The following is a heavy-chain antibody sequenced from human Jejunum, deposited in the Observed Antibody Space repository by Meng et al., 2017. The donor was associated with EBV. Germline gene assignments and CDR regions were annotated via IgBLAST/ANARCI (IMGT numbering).Heavy chain of an antibody. J-gene: IGHJ5*02. V-gene: IGHV3-74*01. Sequence: QLVEFGVALVQPGGSLGLSCAASGFMFSNYWMHWVRQVPGKGLVWVSRINNDGSDTIYADSVKGRFTTSRDNAKNTLYLQMNSLRIEDTAVYFCARDKPHNWFDPWGQGTLVTVSS. CDR2: INNDGSDT. CDR1: GFMFSNYW. CDR3: ARDKPHNWFDP.